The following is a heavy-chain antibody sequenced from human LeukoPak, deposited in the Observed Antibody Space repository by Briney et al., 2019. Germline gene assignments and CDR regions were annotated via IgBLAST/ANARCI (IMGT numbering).Heavy chain of an antibody. J-gene: IGHJ4*02. CDR1: GGSFSGYY. Sequence: PSETLSLTCAVYGGSFSGYYWSWIRQPPGKGLEWIGEINHSGSTNYNPSLKSRVTISVDTSKNQFSLKLSSVTAADTAVYYCARGPGAYGDYNLGYWGQGTLVTVSS. V-gene: IGHV4-34*01. CDR2: INHSGST. D-gene: IGHD4-17*01. CDR3: ARGPGAYGDYNLGY.